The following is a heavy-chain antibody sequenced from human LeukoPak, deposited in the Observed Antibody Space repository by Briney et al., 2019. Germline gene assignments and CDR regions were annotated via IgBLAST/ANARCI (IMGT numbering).Heavy chain of an antibody. J-gene: IGHJ4*02. CDR3: ARASYYDFWSGYYPLDY. D-gene: IGHD3-3*01. CDR1: GYTFTGYY. CDR2: INPNSGGT. Sequence: GASVKVSCKASGYTFTGYYMHWVRQAPGQGLEWMGWINPNSGGTNYAQKFQGRVTMTRDTSISTAYMELSRLRSDDTAVYYCARASYYDFWSGYYPLDYWGQGTLVTVSS. V-gene: IGHV1-2*02.